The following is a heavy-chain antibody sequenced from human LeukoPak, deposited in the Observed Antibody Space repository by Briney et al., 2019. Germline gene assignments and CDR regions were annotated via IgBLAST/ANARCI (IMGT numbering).Heavy chain of an antibody. Sequence: GGSLRLSCAASGFTLSSLAMHWVRQAPGKGLEWVSSSGTRSGTKYYADSVMGRFTISRDSAMNSVSLQINSLRAEDTAIYYCARASWISTADAVCWGQGTQVTVSS. J-gene: IGHJ4*02. D-gene: IGHD2-2*03. CDR3: ARASWISTADAVC. V-gene: IGHV3-21*04. CDR2: SGTRSGTK. CDR1: GFTLSSLA.